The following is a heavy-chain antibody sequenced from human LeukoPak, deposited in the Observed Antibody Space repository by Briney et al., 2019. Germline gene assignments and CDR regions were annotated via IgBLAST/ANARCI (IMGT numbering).Heavy chain of an antibody. J-gene: IGHJ6*02. Sequence: GESLKISCKGSGYSFTTHWIGWVRQMPGKGLEWMGIIYPDDSNTRYSPSFQGQVNMSVDKSTSTAFLHWSSLKVSDTAIYYCARQSSDSDYGSSMDVWGQGTTVTVSS. V-gene: IGHV5-51*01. CDR1: GYSFTTHW. CDR2: IYPDDSNT. CDR3: ARQSSDSDYGSSMDV. D-gene: IGHD4-17*01.